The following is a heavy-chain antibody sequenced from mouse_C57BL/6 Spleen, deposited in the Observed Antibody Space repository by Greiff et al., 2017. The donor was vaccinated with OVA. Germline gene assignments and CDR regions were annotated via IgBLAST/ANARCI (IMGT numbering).Heavy chain of an antibody. D-gene: IGHD2-12*01. CDR3: ARPYSYYFDY. J-gene: IGHJ2*01. CDR1: GYNFTSYW. CDR2: IDPSDSYT. Sequence: QVQLQQPGAELVRPGTSVKLSCKASGYNFTSYWMHWVKQRPGQGLEWIGVIDPSDSYTNYHQKFKGKATLTVDTSSSTAYMPLSILTAEDSAVYYCARPYSYYFDYWGKGTTLTVSS. V-gene: IGHV1-59*01.